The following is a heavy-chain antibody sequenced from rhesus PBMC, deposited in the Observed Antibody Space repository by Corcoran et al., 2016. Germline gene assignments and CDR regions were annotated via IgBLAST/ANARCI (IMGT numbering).Heavy chain of an antibody. V-gene: IGHV4-73*01. D-gene: IGHD1-1*01. CDR3: ARGGQPHDAFDF. J-gene: IGHJ3*01. CDR2: IDGKMSPS. Sequence: QVKLQQWGEGLVKPSETLSLTCAVYGGPMSGYSYWSWIRQPAGKGLDWFGTIDGKMSPSQYTPSLKNLVTISGDTSKTQFSLRLNSVTAADTAVYYCARGGQPHDAFDFWGQGLRVTVSS. CDR1: GGPMSGYSY.